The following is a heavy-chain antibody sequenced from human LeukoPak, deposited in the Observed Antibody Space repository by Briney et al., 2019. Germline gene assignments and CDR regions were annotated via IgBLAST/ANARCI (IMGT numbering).Heavy chain of an antibody. Sequence: APVKVSCKASGYTFTGYYMHWVRQAPGQGLEWMGWINPNSGGTNYAQKFQGRVTMTRDTSISTAYMELSRLRSDDTAVYYCARDRRRYYDSSGYRYFQHWGQGTLVTVSS. CDR3: ARDRRRYYDSSGYRYFQH. CDR1: GYTFTGYY. J-gene: IGHJ1*01. V-gene: IGHV1-2*02. CDR2: INPNSGGT. D-gene: IGHD3-22*01.